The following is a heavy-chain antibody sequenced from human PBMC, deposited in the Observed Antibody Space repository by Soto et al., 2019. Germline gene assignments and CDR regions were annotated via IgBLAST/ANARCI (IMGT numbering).Heavy chain of an antibody. D-gene: IGHD2-21*01. Sequence: GESLKISCKGSGYTFTSYWIGWVRQMPGEGLEWMGVIYPSDSDIRYSPSFQGKVTISADKSITTAYLQWSSLKAADTAMYYCVRSGTSSGCFSDYWGQGTLVTVSS. CDR2: IYPSDSDI. CDR1: GYTFTSYW. CDR3: VRSGTSSGCFSDY. J-gene: IGHJ4*02. V-gene: IGHV5-51*01.